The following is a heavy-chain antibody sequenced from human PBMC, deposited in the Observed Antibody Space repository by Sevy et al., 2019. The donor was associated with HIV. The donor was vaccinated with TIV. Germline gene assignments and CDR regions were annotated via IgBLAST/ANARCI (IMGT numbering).Heavy chain of an antibody. D-gene: IGHD3-3*01. CDR1: GDSVSSISAA. Sequence: SQTLSLTCAISGDSVSSISAAWNWIRRSPSRGLEWLGRTYYRSNWYNDYAVSVKSRITINPDTSKNQFSLQLNSVTPEDTAVYYCARATLRFFRNSFYYYYGMDVWGQGTTVTVSS. J-gene: IGHJ6*02. CDR2: TYYRSNWYN. CDR3: ARATLRFFRNSFYYYYGMDV. V-gene: IGHV6-1*01.